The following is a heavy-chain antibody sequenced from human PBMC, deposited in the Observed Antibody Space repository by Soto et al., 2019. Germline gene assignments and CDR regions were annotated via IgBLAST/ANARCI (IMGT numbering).Heavy chain of an antibody. J-gene: IGHJ3*02. Sequence: QVQLVQSGAEVKKPGSSVKVSCKASGGTFSSYAISWVRQAPGQGLEWMGGIIPIFGTANYAQKFQGRVTITADESTSTAYMERSGLRSDDTAVYYCASQPSHDMAPTNFADAFYIWGPGTIVTLSS. CDR1: GGTFSSYA. V-gene: IGHV1-69*01. CDR2: IIPIFGTA. CDR3: ASQPSHDMAPTNFADAFYI. D-gene: IGHD3-22*01.